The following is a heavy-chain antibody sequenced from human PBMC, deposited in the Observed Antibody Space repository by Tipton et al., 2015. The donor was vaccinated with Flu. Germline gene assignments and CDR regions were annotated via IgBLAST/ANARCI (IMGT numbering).Heavy chain of an antibody. CDR1: GFPFSDYG. D-gene: IGHD6-19*01. Sequence: SLRLSCVASGFPFSDYGMHWVRQAPGKGLEWVAFIRHDESDKYYADSVKGRFTISRDNSKNALYLLISSLRAEDTAVYYCAKDGWDTSGWYPFDYWGQGTLVTVSS. V-gene: IGHV3-30*02. J-gene: IGHJ4*02. CDR3: AKDGWDTSGWYPFDY. CDR2: IRHDESDK.